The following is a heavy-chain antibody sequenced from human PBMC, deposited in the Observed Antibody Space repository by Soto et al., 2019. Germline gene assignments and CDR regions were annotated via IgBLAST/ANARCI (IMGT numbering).Heavy chain of an antibody. CDR3: ARGRYTGTGWYNGMDV. CDR1: GYTFTSYT. J-gene: IGHJ6*02. D-gene: IGHD1-1*01. Sequence: QGQLVQSGAEVKKPGASVKVSCKASGYTFTSYTISWVRQAPGQGLEWMGWISAYNGNTNYTQKLQGRVTMTTDTSTSTAYMELRSLRSDDTAVFYCARGRYTGTGWYNGMDVWGQGTTVTVSS. V-gene: IGHV1-18*01. CDR2: ISAYNGNT.